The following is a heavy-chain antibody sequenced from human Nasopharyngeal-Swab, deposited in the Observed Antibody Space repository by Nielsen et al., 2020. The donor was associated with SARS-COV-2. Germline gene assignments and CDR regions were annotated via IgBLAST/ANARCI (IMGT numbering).Heavy chain of an antibody. CDR3: ATEWAYLRNSGSFRYLGY. Sequence: ASVKVSCKVSGYTLTELSMHWVRQAPGKGLEWMGGFDPEDGETIYAQKFQGRVTMTEETSTDTAYMELSSLRSEDTAVYYCATEWAYLRNSGSFRYLGYWGQGTLVTVSS. D-gene: IGHD1-26*01. CDR1: GYTLTELS. J-gene: IGHJ4*02. CDR2: FDPEDGET. V-gene: IGHV1-24*01.